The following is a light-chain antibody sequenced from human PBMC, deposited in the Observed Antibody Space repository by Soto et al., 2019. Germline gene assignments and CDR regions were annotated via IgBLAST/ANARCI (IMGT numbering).Light chain of an antibody. CDR2: GAS. CDR1: QTIRTC. J-gene: IGKJ1*01. Sequence: DIQMTQFPSSLSASVGDRVTITCRASQTIRTCLNWYQQKAGTAPKLLIYGASDLESGITSRFSGSGSVTYFTLTISSLQPEDFAIYYCQHGLTTPRTFGKGT. V-gene: IGKV1-39*01. CDR3: QHGLTTPRT.